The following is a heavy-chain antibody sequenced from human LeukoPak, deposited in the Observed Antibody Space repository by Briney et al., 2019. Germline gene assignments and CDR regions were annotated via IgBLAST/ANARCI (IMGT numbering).Heavy chain of an antibody. CDR3: AKFRGPSSGWFFDY. D-gene: IGHD6-19*01. CDR1: GFTFSSYS. Sequence: GGSLRLSCAASGFTFSSYSMNWVRQAPGKGLEWVSSISSSSSYTYYADSVKGRFTVSRDNSKNTLYLQMNSLTAEDTALYYCAKFRGPSSGWFFDYWGQGTLVTVSS. V-gene: IGHV3-21*04. J-gene: IGHJ4*02. CDR2: ISSSSSYT.